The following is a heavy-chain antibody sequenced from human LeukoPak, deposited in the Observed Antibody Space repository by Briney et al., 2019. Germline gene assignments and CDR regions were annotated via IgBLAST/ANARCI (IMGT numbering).Heavy chain of an antibody. CDR3: ARDYYDSSGYYHSNY. CDR2: ISSSSSTI. J-gene: IGHJ4*02. Sequence: PGGSLRLSCAASGFTFSNYNMNWVRQAPGKGLEWVSYISSSSSTIYYADSVKGRFTISRDNAKNSLYLQMNSLRAEDTAVYYCARDYYDSSGYYHSNYWGQGTLVTVSS. CDR1: GFTFSNYN. V-gene: IGHV3-48*01. D-gene: IGHD3-22*01.